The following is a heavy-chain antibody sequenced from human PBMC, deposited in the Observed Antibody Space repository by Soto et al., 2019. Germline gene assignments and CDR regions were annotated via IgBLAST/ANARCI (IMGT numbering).Heavy chain of an antibody. CDR2: ISAYNGNT. CDR1: GYTFTSYG. J-gene: IGHJ3*02. Sequence: ASVKVSCKASGYTFTSYGISWVRQAPGQGLEWMGWISAYNGNTNYAQKLQGRVTMTTDTSTSTAYMELRSLRSDDTAVYYCARDRGRYYYDSSGYLSAAFDIWGQGTMVTVSS. CDR3: ARDRGRYYYDSSGYLSAAFDI. D-gene: IGHD3-22*01. V-gene: IGHV1-18*01.